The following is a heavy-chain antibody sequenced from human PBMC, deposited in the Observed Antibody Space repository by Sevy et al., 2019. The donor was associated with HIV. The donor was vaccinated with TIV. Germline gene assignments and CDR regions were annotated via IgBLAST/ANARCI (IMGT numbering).Heavy chain of an antibody. CDR1: GYTFTGYY. Sequence: ASVKVSCKASGYTFTGYYMHWVRQAPGQGLEWMGWINPNSGGINYAQKFQGRVTMTRDTSISTAYMELSRLRSDDTAVYYCARASLVIGLYYFDYWGQGTLVTVSS. CDR2: INPNSGGI. J-gene: IGHJ4*02. D-gene: IGHD3-22*01. V-gene: IGHV1-2*02. CDR3: ARASLVIGLYYFDY.